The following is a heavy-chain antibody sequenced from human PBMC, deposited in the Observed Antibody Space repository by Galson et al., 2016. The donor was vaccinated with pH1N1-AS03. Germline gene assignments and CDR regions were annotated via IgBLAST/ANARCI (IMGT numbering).Heavy chain of an antibody. CDR1: GGSMTSPDW. J-gene: IGHJ4*02. CDR2: VHYSGTP. CDR3: ASAGYHTPGYHY. V-gene: IGHV4-4*01. Sequence: ETLSLTCAVTGGSMTSPDWWTWVRQPPGKGLEWIGEVHYSGTPSYNPSLNSRATMSIDKSNNQFSLNLGSVTAADTAVYFCASAGYHTPGYHYWGQGALVTVSS. D-gene: IGHD3-16*02.